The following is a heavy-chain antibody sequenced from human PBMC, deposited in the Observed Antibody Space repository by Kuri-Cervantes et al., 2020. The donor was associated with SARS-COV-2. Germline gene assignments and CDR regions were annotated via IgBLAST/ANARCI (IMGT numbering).Heavy chain of an antibody. CDR1: GFTFSSYA. J-gene: IGHJ6*02. Sequence: GGSLRLSCAGSGFTFSSYAMGWVRQAPGKGLVWVSAITGGGTYTYYADSVKGRFTISRDNSKNTLYLQMNSLRAEDTAVYYCAREGSMIPMDVWGQGTTVTVSS. D-gene: IGHD3-22*01. CDR2: ITGGGTYT. CDR3: AREGSMIPMDV. V-gene: IGHV3-23*01.